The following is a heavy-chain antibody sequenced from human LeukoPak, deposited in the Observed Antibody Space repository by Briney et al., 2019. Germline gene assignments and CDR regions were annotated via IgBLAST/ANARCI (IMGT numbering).Heavy chain of an antibody. Sequence: ASVKVSCKASGYTLTNYDINWLRQATGQGLEWMGWMNPNSGHTGYTQKFQGRVSMTRDTSISTAYMELNSLRSEDTAVYYCVRVQSGSYARYGMDVWGQGTTVTASS. CDR1: GYTLTNYD. D-gene: IGHD1-26*01. V-gene: IGHV1-8*01. CDR2: MNPNSGHT. J-gene: IGHJ6*02. CDR3: VRVQSGSYARYGMDV.